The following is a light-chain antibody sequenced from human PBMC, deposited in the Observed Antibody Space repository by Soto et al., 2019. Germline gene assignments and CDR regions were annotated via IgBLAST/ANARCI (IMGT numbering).Light chain of an antibody. J-gene: IGLJ3*02. CDR2: SNN. Sequence: QSVLTQPPSTSGTPGQRGTISCSGSSSNIGINAVNWYQQLPGTAPKLLIYSNNQRPSGVPDRFSGSKSGTSASLANSGLQSEDEADYYCAVWDDSLNGVVFGGGTQLTVL. CDR1: SSNIGINA. V-gene: IGLV1-44*01. CDR3: AVWDDSLNGVV.